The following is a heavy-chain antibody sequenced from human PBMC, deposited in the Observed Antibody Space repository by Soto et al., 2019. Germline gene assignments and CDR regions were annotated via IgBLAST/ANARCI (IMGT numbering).Heavy chain of an antibody. CDR2: IDSDGSST. CDR1: GFTFSTYW. CDR3: VRDWPGIGIES. V-gene: IGHV3-74*01. Sequence: EVQLVESGGGLVQPGGSLRLSCAASGFTFSTYWMHWVRQTPEKGLVWVSHIDSDGSSTTYADSVKGRFTISRDNAKNTLYLQMNSLRAEDTALYYCVRDWPGIGIESWGQGTLVTVSS. J-gene: IGHJ4*02. D-gene: IGHD1-1*01.